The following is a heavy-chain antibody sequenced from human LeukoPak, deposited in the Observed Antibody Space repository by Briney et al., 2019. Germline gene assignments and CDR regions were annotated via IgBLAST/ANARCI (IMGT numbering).Heavy chain of an antibody. J-gene: IGHJ6*03. Sequence: SETLSLTCTVSGGSISSYYWSWIRQPPGKGLEWIGYIYYSGSTKYNPSLESRVTISVDTSKNQFSLKLSSVTAADTAVYYCARHFAFSYYYMDVWGKGTTVTVSS. V-gene: IGHV4-59*08. CDR2: IYYSGST. CDR1: GGSISSYY. CDR3: ARHFAFSYYYMDV.